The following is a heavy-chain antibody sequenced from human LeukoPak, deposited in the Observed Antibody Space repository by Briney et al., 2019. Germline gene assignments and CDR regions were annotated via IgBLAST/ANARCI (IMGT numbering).Heavy chain of an antibody. CDR2: IRSKAYGGTT. Sequence: GSLRLSCTASGFTFGDYAMSWVRQAPGKGLEWVGFIRSKAYGGTTEYAASVKGRFTISRDDSKSIAYLQMNSLKTEDTAVYYCTREDYDILTSYGMDVWGQGTTVTVSS. V-gene: IGHV3-49*04. D-gene: IGHD3-9*01. CDR3: TREDYDILTSYGMDV. CDR1: GFTFGDYA. J-gene: IGHJ6*02.